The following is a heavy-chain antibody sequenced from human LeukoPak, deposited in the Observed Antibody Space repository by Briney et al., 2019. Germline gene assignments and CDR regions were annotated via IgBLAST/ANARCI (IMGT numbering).Heavy chain of an antibody. CDR2: INTYNGNT. J-gene: IGHJ4*02. V-gene: IGHV1-18*01. CDR3: ARDLGEGARRDLDF. CDR1: GYRLSDYG. D-gene: IGHD1-26*01. Sequence: GASVKVSCKTSGYRLSDYGISWVRHAPGQGLQWMGWINTYNGNTENAQSLQGRATMTIDTAMATAYLELRSLVSDDTAVYYCARDLGEGARRDLDFWGQGTLVTVSS.